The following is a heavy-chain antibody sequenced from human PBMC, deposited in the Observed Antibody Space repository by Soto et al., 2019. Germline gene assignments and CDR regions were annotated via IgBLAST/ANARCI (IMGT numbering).Heavy chain of an antibody. Sequence: SETLSLTCAVYGGSFSGYYWSWIRQPPGKGLEWIGEINHSGSTNYNPSLKSRVTISVDTSKNQFSLKLSSVTAADTALYYCARGTTYYYDTSGYPHYFDYWGQGTLVTVSS. CDR3: ARGTTYYYDTSGYPHYFDY. V-gene: IGHV4-34*01. J-gene: IGHJ4*02. CDR2: INHSGST. CDR1: GGSFSGYY. D-gene: IGHD3-22*01.